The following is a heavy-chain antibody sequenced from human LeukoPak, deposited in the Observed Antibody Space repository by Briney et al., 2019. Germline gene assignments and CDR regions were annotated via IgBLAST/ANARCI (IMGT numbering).Heavy chain of an antibody. CDR3: ARADSSGYAFDY. CDR2: IYYSGST. Sequence: SETLSLTCTVSGGSTSSYYWSWIRQPPGKGLEWIGYIYYSGSTNYNPSLKSRVTISVDTSKNQFSLKLSSVTAADTAVYYCARADSSGYAFDYWGQGTLVTVSS. J-gene: IGHJ4*02. D-gene: IGHD3-22*01. V-gene: IGHV4-59*01. CDR1: GGSTSSYY.